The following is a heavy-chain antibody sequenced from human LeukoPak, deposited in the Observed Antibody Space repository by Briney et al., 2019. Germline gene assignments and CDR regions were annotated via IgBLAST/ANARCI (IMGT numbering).Heavy chain of an antibody. Sequence: SVKVSCKASGGTFSSYAISWVRQAPGQGLEWMGGIIPIFGTANYAQKFQGRVTITADKSTSTAYMELSSLRSEDTAVYYCASYYYDSSGYCSYFDYWGQGTLVTVSS. V-gene: IGHV1-69*06. CDR2: IIPIFGTA. CDR3: ASYYYDSSGYCSYFDY. CDR1: GGTFSSYA. J-gene: IGHJ4*02. D-gene: IGHD3-22*01.